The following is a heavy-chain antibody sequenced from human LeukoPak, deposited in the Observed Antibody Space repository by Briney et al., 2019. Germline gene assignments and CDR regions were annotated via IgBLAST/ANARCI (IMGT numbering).Heavy chain of an antibody. CDR1: GFTFTSYA. CDR2: INAGNGNT. Sequence: ASVKVSCKASGFTFTSYAMHWVRQAPGQRLEWMGWINAGNGNTKYSQKFQGRVTITRDTSASTAYMELSSLRSEDTAVHYCAREVTMVRGVKEGYFQHWGQGTLVTVSS. V-gene: IGHV1-3*01. D-gene: IGHD3-10*01. CDR3: AREVTMVRGVKEGYFQH. J-gene: IGHJ1*01.